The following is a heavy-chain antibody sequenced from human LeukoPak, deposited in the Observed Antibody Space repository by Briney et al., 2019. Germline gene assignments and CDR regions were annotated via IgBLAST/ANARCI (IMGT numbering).Heavy chain of an antibody. D-gene: IGHD3-22*01. J-gene: IGHJ3*02. CDR2: INPSSGGT. CDR1: GYTFTDYY. Sequence: ASVKVSCKASGYTFTDYYMHWVRQAPGQGLEWMGWINPSSGGTNYAQKFQGRVTVTRDTSISTAYMDLSRLRSDDTAVYYCARAGVWDYSDSSGYHNAAFDIWGQGAMVTVSS. V-gene: IGHV1-2*02. CDR3: ARAGVWDYSDSSGYHNAAFDI.